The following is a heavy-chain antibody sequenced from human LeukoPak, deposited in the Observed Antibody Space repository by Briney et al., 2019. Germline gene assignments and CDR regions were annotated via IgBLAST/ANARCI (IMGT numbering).Heavy chain of an antibody. Sequence: PGGSLRLSCAASGFTFSSYSMNWVRQAPGKGLEWVSSISSSSSYIYYADSVKGRFTISRDNAKNSLYLQMNSLRAEDTAVYYCARGGSSTSCPFDYWGQGPRSPSPQ. CDR1: GFTFSSYS. CDR3: ARGGSSTSCPFDY. D-gene: IGHD2-2*01. CDR2: ISSSSSYI. V-gene: IGHV3-21*01. J-gene: IGHJ4*02.